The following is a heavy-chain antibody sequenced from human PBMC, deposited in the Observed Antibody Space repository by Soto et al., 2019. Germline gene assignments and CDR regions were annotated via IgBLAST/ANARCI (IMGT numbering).Heavy chain of an antibody. J-gene: IGHJ4*02. Sequence: SETLSLTCTVSGGSISSYYLSWIRQPPGKGLEWIGYIYYSGSTNYNPSLKSRVTISVDTSKNQFSLKLSSVTAADTAVYYCARDRSMGDGYNIFDYWGQGTLVTVS. D-gene: IGHD5-12*01. V-gene: IGHV4-59*01. CDR3: ARDRSMGDGYNIFDY. CDR1: GGSISSYY. CDR2: IYYSGST.